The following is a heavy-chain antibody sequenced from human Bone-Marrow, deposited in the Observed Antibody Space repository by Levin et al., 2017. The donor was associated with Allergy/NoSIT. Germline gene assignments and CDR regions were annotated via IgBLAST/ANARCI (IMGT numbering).Heavy chain of an antibody. D-gene: IGHD4-17*01. Sequence: GGSLRLSCAASGFTFSSYSMNWVRQAPGKGLEWVSSISSSSSYIYYADSVKGRFTISRDNAKNSLYLQMNSLRAEDTAVYYCARDYEGADYGAPQWYFDLWGRGTLVTVSS. J-gene: IGHJ2*01. CDR2: ISSSSSYI. CDR1: GFTFSSYS. V-gene: IGHV3-21*01. CDR3: ARDYEGADYGAPQWYFDL.